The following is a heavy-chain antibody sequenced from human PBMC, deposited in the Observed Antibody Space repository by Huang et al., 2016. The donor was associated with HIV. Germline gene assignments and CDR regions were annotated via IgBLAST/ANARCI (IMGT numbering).Heavy chain of an antibody. J-gene: IGHJ4*02. V-gene: IGHV3-30*18. D-gene: IGHD1-26*01. CDR2: ISYDGNNK. CDR3: AKDRSGGSYYFDS. Sequence: QVHLAESGGGVVQPGRSLRLSCAASGFSFKSYNMHWFRQAPGKGLEWVAGISYDGNNKYYPDSRRGRFASSRDNSKTALYLEMNSLRADDTAVYFCAKDRSGGSYYFDSWGRGTLVTVSS. CDR1: GFSFKSYN.